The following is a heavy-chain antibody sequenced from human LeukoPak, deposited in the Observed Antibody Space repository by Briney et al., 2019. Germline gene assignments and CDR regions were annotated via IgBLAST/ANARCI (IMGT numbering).Heavy chain of an antibody. D-gene: IGHD6-19*01. Sequence: SLRLSSAASGFPFAVFATHWGPERPGEGLEWLSIISYNSGDIDYAESVKGQITVSRDNAEISLSLHMYSLRSEDTAFYYCAKVRGKYSSVFFFDYWGQGILATVAS. V-gene: IGHV3-9*01. CDR3: AKVRGKYSSVFFFDY. CDR1: GFPFAVFA. J-gene: IGHJ4*02. CDR2: ISYNSGDI.